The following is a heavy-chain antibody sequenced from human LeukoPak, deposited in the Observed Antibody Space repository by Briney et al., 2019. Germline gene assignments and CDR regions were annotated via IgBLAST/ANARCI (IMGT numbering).Heavy chain of an antibody. V-gene: IGHV1-8*02. CDR2: MNPNSGNT. D-gene: IGHD3-9*01. J-gene: IGHJ4*02. CDR1: GYTFTSYG. CDR3: ARATGKDILTGRKLDN. Sequence: ASVKVSCKASGYTFTSYGINWVRQATGQGLEWMGWMNPNSGNTGYAQKFQGRVTMTRNTSISIAYMELSSLRSDDTAVYYCARATGKDILTGRKLDNWGLGTLVTVSS.